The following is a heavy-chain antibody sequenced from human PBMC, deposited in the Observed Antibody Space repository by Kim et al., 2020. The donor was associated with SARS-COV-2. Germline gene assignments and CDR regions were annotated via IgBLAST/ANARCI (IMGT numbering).Heavy chain of an antibody. CDR2: ISSSSSYI. V-gene: IGHV3-21*01. CDR3: AGNYDYVWGSYRFNYGMDV. J-gene: IGHJ6*02. CDR1: GFTFSSYS. Sequence: GGSLRLSCAASGFTFSSYSMNWVRQAPGKGLEWVSSISSSSSYIYYADSVKGRFTISRDNAKNSLYLQMNSLRAEDTAVYYCAGNYDYVWGSYRFNYGMDVWGQGTTVTVSS. D-gene: IGHD3-16*02.